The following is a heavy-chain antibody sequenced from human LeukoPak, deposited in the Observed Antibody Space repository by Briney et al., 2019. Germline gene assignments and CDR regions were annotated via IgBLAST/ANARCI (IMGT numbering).Heavy chain of an antibody. CDR2: ISGSGGST. V-gene: IGHV3-23*01. Sequence: GGSLRLSCAASGFTFSSYGMSWVRQAPGKGLEWVSAISGSGGSTYYADSVKGRFTISRDNSKNTLYLQMNSLRAEDAAVYYCAKAIGLRTLFDYWGQGTLVTVSS. D-gene: IGHD2/OR15-2a*01. CDR3: AKAIGLRTLFDY. CDR1: GFTFSSYG. J-gene: IGHJ4*02.